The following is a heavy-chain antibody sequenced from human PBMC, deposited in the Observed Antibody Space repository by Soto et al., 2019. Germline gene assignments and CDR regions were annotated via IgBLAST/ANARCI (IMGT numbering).Heavy chain of an antibody. V-gene: IGHV1-69*13. CDR3: VSYMVRGVIPTRGSFDY. J-gene: IGHJ4*02. Sequence: GASVKVSCKASGGTFSSYAISWVRQAPGQGLEWMGGIIPIFGTANYAQKFQGRVTITADESTSTAYMELSSLRSEDTAVYYCVSYMVRGVIPTRGSFDYWGQGTLVTVSS. D-gene: IGHD3-10*01. CDR1: GGTFSSYA. CDR2: IIPIFGTA.